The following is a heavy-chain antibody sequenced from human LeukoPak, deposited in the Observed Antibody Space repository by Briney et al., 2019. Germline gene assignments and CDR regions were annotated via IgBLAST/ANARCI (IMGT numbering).Heavy chain of an antibody. V-gene: IGHV4-34*01. CDR2: IYYSGST. Sequence: SETLSLTCAVYGGSFSGYYWSWIRQPPGKGLEWIGSIYYSGSTYYNPSLKSRVTISVDTSKNQFSLKLSSVTAADTAVYYCARERYCSSTSCYAREIDYWGQGTLVTVSS. J-gene: IGHJ4*02. D-gene: IGHD2-2*01. CDR3: ARERYCSSTSCYAREIDY. CDR1: GGSFSGYY.